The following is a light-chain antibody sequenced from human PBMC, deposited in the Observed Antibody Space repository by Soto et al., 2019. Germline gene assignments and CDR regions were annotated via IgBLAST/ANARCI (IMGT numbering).Light chain of an antibody. J-gene: IGLJ1*01. CDR2: DVT. V-gene: IGLV2-14*01. CDR3: SSYTSSTSYV. Sequence: SVLTQPASVSGSPGQSITISYNETSREIDGYDYVSWYQQHPGKAPKLMIYDVTNRPSGVSNRFSGSKSGNTASLTISGLQAEDEASYYCSSYTSSTSYVFGTGTKVTVL. CDR1: SREIDGYDY.